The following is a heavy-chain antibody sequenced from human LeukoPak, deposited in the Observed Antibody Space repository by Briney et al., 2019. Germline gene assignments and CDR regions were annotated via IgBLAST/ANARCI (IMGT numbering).Heavy chain of an antibody. V-gene: IGHV4-34*01. CDR3: ARHSRPGYGGYENAFDI. D-gene: IGHD5-12*01. Sequence: SETLSLTCAVYGGSFSGYYWSWIRQPPGKGLEWIGEINHSGSTNYNPSLKSRVTISVDTSKNHLSLRLSSVTAADTAIYYCARHSRPGYGGYENAFDIWGQGTMVTVSS. CDR2: INHSGST. J-gene: IGHJ3*02. CDR1: GGSFSGYY.